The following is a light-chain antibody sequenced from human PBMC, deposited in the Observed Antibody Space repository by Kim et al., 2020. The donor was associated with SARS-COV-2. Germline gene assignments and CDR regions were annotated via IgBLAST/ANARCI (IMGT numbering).Light chain of an antibody. V-gene: IGKV4-1*01. CDR2: GAS. Sequence: ATISCKYCQSDLASSNNRNCLSWRKQKPGQPPRLLIYGASSRQSGGPDRFGGSVSGTDFTLTISSLQAEDVAVYYCQQYYTTQITFCQWTRLEIK. CDR1: QSDLASSNNRNC. CDR3: QQYYTTQIT. J-gene: IGKJ5*01.